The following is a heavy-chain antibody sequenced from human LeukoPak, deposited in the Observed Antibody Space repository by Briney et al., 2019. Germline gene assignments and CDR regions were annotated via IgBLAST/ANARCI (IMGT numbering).Heavy chain of an antibody. CDR3: ARDYPAAAFGGFDI. CDR1: GFTFRSYS. J-gene: IGHJ3*02. CDR2: IYYSGSS. D-gene: IGHD2-2*01. V-gene: IGHV4-31*02. Sequence: LRLSCAASGFTFRSYSMHWVGQAPGKGLEWIGYIYYSGSSYCNPSLKSRVSISVDTSKNQFSLKLNSVTAADTAMYYCARDYPAAAFGGFDIWGQGTAVTVSS.